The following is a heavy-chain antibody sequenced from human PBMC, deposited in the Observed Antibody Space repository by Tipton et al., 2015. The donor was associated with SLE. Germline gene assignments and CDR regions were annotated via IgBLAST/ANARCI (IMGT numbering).Heavy chain of an antibody. CDR2: FYFSGSS. CDR3: ATQGYYDSSFDY. Sequence: TLSLTCTVAGGSISSYYWSWIRQSPGKGLEWIGFFYFSGSSQYNPSLKSRVAISADTSNNQFSLELRSVTAADTAVYYCATQGYYDSSFDYWGQGTLVTVSS. J-gene: IGHJ4*02. D-gene: IGHD3-16*01. CDR1: GGSISSYY. V-gene: IGHV4-59*08.